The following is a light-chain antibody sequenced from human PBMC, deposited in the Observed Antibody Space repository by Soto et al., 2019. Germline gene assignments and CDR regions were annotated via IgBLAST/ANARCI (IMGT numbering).Light chain of an antibody. CDR3: SSYTSSTAYV. V-gene: IGLV2-14*01. J-gene: IGLJ1*01. CDR2: EVT. Sequence: QSVLTQPASVSGSPGQSITISCTGTSSDVGGYNYVSWYQLHPGKAPKLILCEVTNRPSGVSDRFSGSKSGNTASLTISGLQAEDEADYYCSSYTSSTAYVFGTGTKVTVL. CDR1: SSDVGGYNY.